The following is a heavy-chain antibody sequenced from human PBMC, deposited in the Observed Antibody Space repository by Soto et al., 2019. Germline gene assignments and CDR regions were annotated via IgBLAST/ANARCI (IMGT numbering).Heavy chain of an antibody. CDR1: GFTFSNYG. J-gene: IGHJ3*01. CDR2: IWHDGSDK. CDR3: ARALYWNDDAFDF. V-gene: IGHV3-33*01. D-gene: IGHD1-1*01. Sequence: QVQLVESGGGVVQPGRSLRLSCAASGFTFSNYGVHWVRQAPGKGLEWVAVIWHDGSDKDYGDSVRGRFTISRDNSKNTVYLQLNSLRVDDTAVYYCARALYWNDDAFDFWGQGTMVTVSS.